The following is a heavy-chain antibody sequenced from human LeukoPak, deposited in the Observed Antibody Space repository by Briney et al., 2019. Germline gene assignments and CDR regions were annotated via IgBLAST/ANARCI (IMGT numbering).Heavy chain of an antibody. CDR2: IRYDGSNK. V-gene: IGHV3-30*02. J-gene: IGHJ6*03. CDR1: GFTFSSYG. CDR3: AKDSHYDILTGYSTYYYYYMDV. Sequence: GGSLRLSCAASGFTFSSYGMHWVRQAPGKGLEWVAFIRYDGSNKYYADSVKGRFTISRGNSKNTLYLQMNSLRAEDTAAYYCAKDSHYDILTGYSTYYYYYMDVWGKGTTVTVSS. D-gene: IGHD3-9*01.